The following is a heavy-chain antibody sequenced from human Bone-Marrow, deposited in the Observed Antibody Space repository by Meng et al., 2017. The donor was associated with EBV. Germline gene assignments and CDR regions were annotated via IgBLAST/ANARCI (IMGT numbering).Heavy chain of an antibody. CDR2: IKHSGST. V-gene: IGHV4-34*01. J-gene: IGHJ5*02. CDR3: ARGREPGYDSPTGRWFDP. CDR1: GGSFSGYY. D-gene: IGHD3-10*01. Sequence: QVQLQQWGAGLLKPSEXLSLTCAGFGGSFSGYYWSWIRQPPGKGLEWIGEIKHSGSTNYNPPLKSRVTISVVTSKNQFSLKLNSVTAADTAVYYCARGREPGYDSPTGRWFDPWGQGILVTVSS.